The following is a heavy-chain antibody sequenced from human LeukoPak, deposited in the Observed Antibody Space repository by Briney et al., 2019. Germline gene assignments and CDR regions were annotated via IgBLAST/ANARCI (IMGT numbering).Heavy chain of an antibody. D-gene: IGHD3-9*01. CDR1: GFTVSSNY. Sequence: QPGGSLRLSCAASGFTVSSNYMSWVRQAPGKGLEWVSLIHSGGSTYYADSVKGRFTISRDNAKNSLYLQMNSLRAEDTAVYYCARDGRDILTGYQYPLDYWGQGTLVTVSS. V-gene: IGHV3-53*01. CDR2: IHSGGST. CDR3: ARDGRDILTGYQYPLDY. J-gene: IGHJ4*02.